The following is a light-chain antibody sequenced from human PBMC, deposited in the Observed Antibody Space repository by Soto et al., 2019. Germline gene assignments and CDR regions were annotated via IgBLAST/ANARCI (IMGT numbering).Light chain of an antibody. J-gene: IGLJ2*01. Sequence: QSALTQPASVSGSPGQSITISCTGTSSDVGGYNYVSWYQQHPGKAPKLMIYEVSNRPSRVSNRFSGSKSGNTASLTISGLQAEDEADYYCSSYISSSTFVVFGGGTKLTVL. CDR2: EVS. V-gene: IGLV2-14*01. CDR3: SSYISSSTFVV. CDR1: SSDVGGYNY.